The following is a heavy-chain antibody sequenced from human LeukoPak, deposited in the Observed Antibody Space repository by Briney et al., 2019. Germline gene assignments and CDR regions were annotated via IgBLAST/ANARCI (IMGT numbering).Heavy chain of an antibody. D-gene: IGHD3-3*01. CDR2: IIPIFGIA. J-gene: IGHJ4*02. CDR3: ATPGLDYDFWSGSFQGDY. V-gene: IGHV1-69*04. CDR1: GGTFSSYA. Sequence: GASVKVSCKASGGTFSSYAISWVRQAPGHGLEWMGRIIPIFGIANYAQKFQGRVTITADKSTSTAYMELSSLRSEDTAVYYCATPGLDYDFWSGSFQGDYWGQGTLVTVSS.